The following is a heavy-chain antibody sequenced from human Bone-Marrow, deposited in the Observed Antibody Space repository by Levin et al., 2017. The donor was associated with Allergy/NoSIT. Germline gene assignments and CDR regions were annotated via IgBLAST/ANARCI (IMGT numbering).Heavy chain of an antibody. CDR3: AREKYGSGSYFYFDY. CDR2: IIPIFGTA. Sequence: SVKVSCKASGGTSSSYAISWVRQAPGQGLEWMGGIIPIFGTASYAQKFQGRVTITADESTSTAYMDLSSLRSDATAVYYCAREKYGSGSYFYFDYWGQGTLVTVSS. J-gene: IGHJ4*02. D-gene: IGHD3-10*01. V-gene: IGHV1-69*13. CDR1: GGTSSSYA.